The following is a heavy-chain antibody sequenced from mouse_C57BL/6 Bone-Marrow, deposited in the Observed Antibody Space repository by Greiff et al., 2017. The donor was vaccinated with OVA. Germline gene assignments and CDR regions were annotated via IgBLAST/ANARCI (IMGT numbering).Heavy chain of an antibody. CDR3: VRHKTTVHYYAMDY. V-gene: IGHV10-1*01. J-gene: IGHJ4*01. CDR2: IRSKSNNYAT. D-gene: IGHD1-1*01. Sequence: EVKLVESGGGLVQPKGSLKLSCAASGFSFNTYAMNWVRQAPGKGLEWVARIRSKSNNYATYYADSVKDRFTISRDDSESMLYLQMNNLKTEDTAMYYCVRHKTTVHYYAMDYGGQGTSVTVSS. CDR1: GFSFNTYA.